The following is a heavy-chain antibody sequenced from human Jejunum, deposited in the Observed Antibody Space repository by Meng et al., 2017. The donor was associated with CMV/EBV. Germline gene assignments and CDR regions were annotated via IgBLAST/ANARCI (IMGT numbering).Heavy chain of an antibody. CDR3: AAYSNDALDV. D-gene: IGHD4-11*01. CDR1: GFAVNSYW. Sequence: ASGFAVNSYWVRWVRQAPGEGLEWVANMNQDGGEKYYLDSVEGRFTISRDNAKNSLYLQVNSLRAEDTAVYYCAAYSNDALDVWGQGTMVTVSS. V-gene: IGHV3-7*02. J-gene: IGHJ3*01. CDR2: MNQDGGEK.